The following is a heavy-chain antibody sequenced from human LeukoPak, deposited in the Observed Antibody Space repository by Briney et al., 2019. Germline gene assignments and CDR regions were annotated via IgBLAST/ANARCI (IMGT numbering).Heavy chain of an antibody. J-gene: IGHJ3*02. V-gene: IGHV1-69*13. Sequence: ASVKVSCKASGGTFSSYAISWVRQAPGRGLEWMGGIIPIFGTANYAQKFQGRVTITADESTSTAYMELSSLRSEDTAVYYCARDGRDGYNSDAFDIWGQGTMVTVSS. D-gene: IGHD5-24*01. CDR2: IIPIFGTA. CDR1: GGTFSSYA. CDR3: ARDGRDGYNSDAFDI.